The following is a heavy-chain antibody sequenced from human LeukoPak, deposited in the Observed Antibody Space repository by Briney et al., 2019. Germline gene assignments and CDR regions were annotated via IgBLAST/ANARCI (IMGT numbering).Heavy chain of an antibody. CDR2: IIPIFGTA. CDR3: ARETADYGGNSEAIFDY. J-gene: IGHJ4*02. V-gene: IGHV1-69*05. D-gene: IGHD4-23*01. CDR1: GGTFSRYA. Sequence: VASVKVSCKASGGTFSRYAISWVRQAPGQGLEWMGGIIPIFGTANYAQKFQGGVTITTDESTSTAYMELSSLRSEDTAVYYCARETADYGGNSEAIFDYWGQGTLVTVSS.